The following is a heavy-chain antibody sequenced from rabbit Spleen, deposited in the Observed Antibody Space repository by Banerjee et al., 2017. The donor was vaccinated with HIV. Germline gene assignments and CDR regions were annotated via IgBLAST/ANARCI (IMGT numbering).Heavy chain of an antibody. V-gene: IGHV1S40*01. Sequence: EESGGGLVKPGASLTLTCKASGFSLNSGYDMCWVRQAPGKGLEWIACIYAGSSSNIYSATWAKGRFTISKTSSTTVTLQMTSLTAADTATYFCARDTGSSFSSYGMDLWGQGTLVTVS. D-gene: IGHD8-1*01. J-gene: IGHJ6*01. CDR2: IYAGSSSNI. CDR1: GFSLNSGYD. CDR3: ARDTGSSFSSYGMDL.